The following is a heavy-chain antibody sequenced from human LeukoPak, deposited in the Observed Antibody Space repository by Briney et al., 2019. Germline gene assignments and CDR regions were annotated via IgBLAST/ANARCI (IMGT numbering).Heavy chain of an antibody. J-gene: IGHJ4*02. CDR1: GGSISSYY. Sequence: PSETLSLTCTVSGGSISSYYWSWIRQPPGKGLEWIGYIYYSGSTNYNPSLTSRVTISVDTSKNQFSLKLSSVTAADTAVYCCARETYYYGSGSYRGSDYFDYWGQGTLVTVSS. CDR3: ARETYYYGSGSYRGSDYFDY. V-gene: IGHV4-59*01. CDR2: IYYSGST. D-gene: IGHD3-10*01.